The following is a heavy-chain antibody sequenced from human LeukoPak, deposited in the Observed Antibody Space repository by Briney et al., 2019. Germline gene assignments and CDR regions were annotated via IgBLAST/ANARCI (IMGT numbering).Heavy chain of an antibody. Sequence: SETLSLTCAAYGGSFSGYYWSWIRQPPGKGLEWIGEINHSGSTNYNPSLKSRVTISVDTSKNQFSLKLSSVTAADTAVYYCARRGCSSTSCSGDYYYYMDVWGKGTTVTVSS. CDR1: GGSFSGYY. D-gene: IGHD2-2*01. CDR2: INHSGST. V-gene: IGHV4-34*01. J-gene: IGHJ6*03. CDR3: ARRGCSSTSCSGDYYYYMDV.